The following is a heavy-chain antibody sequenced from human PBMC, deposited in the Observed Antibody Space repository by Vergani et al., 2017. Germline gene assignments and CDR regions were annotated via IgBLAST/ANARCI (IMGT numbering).Heavy chain of an antibody. CDR2: INHSGST. J-gene: IGHJ4*02. CDR3: ARGDRVGATPGGVDY. V-gene: IGHV4-34*01. CDR1: GGSFSGYY. Sequence: QVQLQQWGAGLLKPSETLSLTCAVYGGSFSGYYWSWIRQPPGKGPEWIGEINHSGSTNYNPSLKSRVTISVDTSTNQFSLKQGSVTAADTAVYYCARGDRVGATPGGVDYWGQGTLVTVSS. D-gene: IGHD1-26*01.